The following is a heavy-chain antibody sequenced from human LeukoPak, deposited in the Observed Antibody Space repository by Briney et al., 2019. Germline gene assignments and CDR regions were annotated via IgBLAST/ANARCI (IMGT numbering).Heavy chain of an antibody. Sequence: SQTLSLTCAVSGDSVSSNSAAWNWIRQSPSGGLEWLGRTYYRSKWYTDYAESVKSRIIINADTSKNQFSLQVKSVTPDDTAVYYCARGSPRIYFYDSSGYSHAFDSWGQGTLVTVSS. CDR3: ARGSPRIYFYDSSGYSHAFDS. CDR2: TYYRSKWYT. D-gene: IGHD3-22*01. CDR1: GDSVSSNSAA. V-gene: IGHV6-1*01. J-gene: IGHJ4*02.